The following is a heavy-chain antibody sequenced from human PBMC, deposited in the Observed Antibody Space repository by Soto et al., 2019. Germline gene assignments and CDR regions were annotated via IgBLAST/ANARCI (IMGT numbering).Heavy chain of an antibody. CDR2: INPTSGGT. CDR1: GYTFSGYY. J-gene: IGHJ6*02. CDR3: ARDRGSGWYLTYYYYGMDV. Sequence: ASVKVSCKASGYTFSGYYMHWVRQAPGQGPEWMGWINPTSGGTNYAQKFQGRVTMTRDTSISTAYMELSRLRSDDTAVYYCARDRGSGWYLTYYYYGMDVWGQGTTVTVSS. D-gene: IGHD6-19*01. V-gene: IGHV1-2*02.